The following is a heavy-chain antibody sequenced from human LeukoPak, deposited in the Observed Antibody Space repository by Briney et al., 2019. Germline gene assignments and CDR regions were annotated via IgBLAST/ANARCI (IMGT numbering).Heavy chain of an antibody. D-gene: IGHD3-22*01. Sequence: PSETLSPTCTVSGDSISTSSYYWGWIRQPLGKGLEWLGSIYYRGNTYYNPSLKSRVTISVNTSKNQFSLILYSVTAADTAVFYCARSYYYDYRQIDYWGQGTLVTVSS. CDR1: GDSISTSSYY. V-gene: IGHV4-39*01. CDR2: IYYRGNT. CDR3: ARSYYYDYRQIDY. J-gene: IGHJ4*02.